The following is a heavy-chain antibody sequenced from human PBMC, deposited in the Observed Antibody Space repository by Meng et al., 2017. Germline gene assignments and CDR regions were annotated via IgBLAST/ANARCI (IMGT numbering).Heavy chain of an antibody. J-gene: IGHJ4*02. CDR3: ARTRGDYYFDY. CDR1: GDSVTVGSHY. V-gene: IGHV4-61*01. CDR2: IDYGGST. D-gene: IGHD3-16*01. Sequence: QVPLQESGPGLGGPSETLSLTCTVSGDSVTVGSHYWSWIRQPPGKGLEWIGYIDYGGSTSYNPSLRSRVTISVDTSNNQFSLKLSSVTAADTAVFYCARTRGDYYFDYWGQGTLVTVSS.